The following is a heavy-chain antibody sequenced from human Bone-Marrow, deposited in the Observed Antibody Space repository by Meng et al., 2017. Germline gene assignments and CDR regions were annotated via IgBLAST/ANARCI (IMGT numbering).Heavy chain of an antibody. CDR3: ARAPISHLDGTLRAFDY. Sequence: QVQLQESGPGLVKPSGTLYLTCSVSGRSISSSNWWSWVRQPPGKGLEWIGEIYHSGSTHYNPSLKSQVTISINKSKNQFFLKLSSVTAADTAVYYCARAPISHLDGTLRAFDYWGQGTLVTVSS. CDR2: IYHSGST. J-gene: IGHJ4*02. CDR1: GRSISSSNW. V-gene: IGHV4-4*02.